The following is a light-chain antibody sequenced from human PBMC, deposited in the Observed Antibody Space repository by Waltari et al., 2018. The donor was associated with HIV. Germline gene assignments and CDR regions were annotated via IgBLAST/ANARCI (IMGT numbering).Light chain of an antibody. CDR3: QQYNDWRRVT. V-gene: IGKV3-15*01. CDR2: GAS. J-gene: IGKJ1*01. CDR1: QSVSSN. Sequence: EIVMTQSPATLSVSPGERATLSCRASQSVSSNLAWYQQKPGQAPRLLIYGASTRATGIPARFSGSGSGTEFTLTIRSLQSEDFAVYYCQQYNDWRRVTFGQGTKVEIQ.